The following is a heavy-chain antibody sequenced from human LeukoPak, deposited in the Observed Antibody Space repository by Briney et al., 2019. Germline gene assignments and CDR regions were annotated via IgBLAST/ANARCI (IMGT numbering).Heavy chain of an antibody. D-gene: IGHD6-13*01. CDR1: GFTFDDYA. V-gene: IGHV3-9*01. CDR2: ISWNSANI. CDR3: AKLGIGAAAGLKYFDY. J-gene: IGHJ4*02. Sequence: GGSLRLSCAASGFTFDDYAMYCVRQAPGKGLEWVSHISWNSANIGYADSAKGRFTTSRDNAKNSLYLQMNSLRAEDTALYYCAKLGIGAAAGLKYFDYWGQGTLVTVSS.